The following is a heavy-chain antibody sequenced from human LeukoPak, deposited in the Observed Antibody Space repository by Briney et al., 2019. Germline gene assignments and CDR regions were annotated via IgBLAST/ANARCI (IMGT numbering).Heavy chain of an antibody. CDR3: ARGVEEWYYFDY. CDR2: INHSGST. Sequence: PSETLSLTCAVYGGSFSGYYWSWIRQPPGKGLEWIGEINHSGSTNYNPSLKSRVTISVDTSKNQFSLKLISVTAADTAVYYCARGVEEWYYFDYWGQGTLVTVSS. D-gene: IGHD3-3*01. V-gene: IGHV4-34*01. J-gene: IGHJ4*02. CDR1: GGSFSGYY.